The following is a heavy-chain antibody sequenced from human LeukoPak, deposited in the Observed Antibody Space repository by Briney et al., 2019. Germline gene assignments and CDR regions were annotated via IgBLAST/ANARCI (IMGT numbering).Heavy chain of an antibody. CDR2: SNSDGKIT. D-gene: IGHD3-3*01. CDR3: ARDHHDFWSGYPNY. V-gene: IGHV3-74*01. Sequence: GGSLRLSCAASGFTLGRYWMHWFRQAPGTGLVWVARSNSDGKITDFADSVRGLFTTSRDNTKNTVYLQMSSLRAEDTGVYYCARDHHDFWSGYPNYWGQETLVIVSS. CDR1: GFTLGRYW. J-gene: IGHJ4*02.